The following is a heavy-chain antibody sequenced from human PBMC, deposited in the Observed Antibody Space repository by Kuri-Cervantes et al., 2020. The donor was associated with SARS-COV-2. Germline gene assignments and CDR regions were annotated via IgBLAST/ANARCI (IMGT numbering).Heavy chain of an antibody. Sequence: GESLKISCAASGFTFSSYWMSWVRQAPGKGLEWVANIKQDGSEKYYVDSVKGRFTISRDNAKNSLYLQMNSLRAGDTAVYYCARAPSILGATLGYFQQWGQGTLVTVSS. D-gene: IGHD1-26*01. CDR3: ARAPSILGATLGYFQQ. J-gene: IGHJ1*01. CDR1: GFTFSSYW. CDR2: IKQDGSEK. V-gene: IGHV3-7*01.